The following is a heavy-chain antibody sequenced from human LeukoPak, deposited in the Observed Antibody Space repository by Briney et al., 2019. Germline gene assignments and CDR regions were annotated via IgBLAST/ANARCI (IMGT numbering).Heavy chain of an antibody. D-gene: IGHD6-6*01. CDR2: INPTGGST. J-gene: IGHJ4*02. Sequence: VSVQVSCKASGYTFPLYFMHCVRQPPGQGLEWMGIINPTGGSTTYAQKFQGRVTMTRDTSTSTVYMELSSLRSDDTAVYYCARTAARRFDYWGQGTLVTVSS. CDR3: ARTAARRFDY. V-gene: IGHV1-46*01. CDR1: GYTFPLYF.